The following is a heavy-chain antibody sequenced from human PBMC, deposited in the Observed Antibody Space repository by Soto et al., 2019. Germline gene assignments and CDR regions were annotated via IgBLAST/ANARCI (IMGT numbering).Heavy chain of an antibody. D-gene: IGHD5-12*01. V-gene: IGHV4-59*01. CDR2: IYYSGST. J-gene: IGHJ6*03. CDR3: ARVRQLYRYSYYYYYMDV. Sequence: SETLSLTCTVSGGSISSYYWSWIRQPPGRGLEWIGYIYYSGSTNYNPSLKSRVTISVDTSKNQFSLKLSSVTAADTAVYYCARVRQLYRYSYYYYYMDVWGKGTTVTVSS. CDR1: GGSISSYY.